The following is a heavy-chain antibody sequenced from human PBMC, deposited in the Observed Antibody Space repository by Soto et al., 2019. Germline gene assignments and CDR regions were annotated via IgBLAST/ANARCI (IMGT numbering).Heavy chain of an antibody. J-gene: IGHJ5*02. CDR3: ARGPNLPLPTWFDP. CDR1: GYGFTSNW. V-gene: IGHV5-51*01. CDR2: IYPGDSDT. Sequence: GESLKISCKGSGYGFTSNWIGWVRQTPGKGLEWMGIIYPGDSDTRISPSFQGQVTISADKSISTVYLQWSSLKASDTAMYYCARGPNLPLPTWFDPWGQGTLVTVSS.